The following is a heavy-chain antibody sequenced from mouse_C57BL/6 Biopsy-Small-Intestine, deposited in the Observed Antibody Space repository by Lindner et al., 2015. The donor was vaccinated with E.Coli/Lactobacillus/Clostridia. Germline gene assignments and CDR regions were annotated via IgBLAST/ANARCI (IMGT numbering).Heavy chain of an antibody. D-gene: IGHD2-4*01. CDR1: GYTFTRYW. J-gene: IGHJ3*01. CDR2: IYPGSGST. Sequence: VQLQESGAEFVKPGASVKMSCKASGYTFTRYWITWVKQRPGQGLEWIGDIYPGSGSTNYNEKFKSKATLTVDTSSTTAYIQLSSLTSEDSAVYYCARLDYDFDGGTYWGQGTLVSVSA. V-gene: IGHV1-55*01. CDR3: ARLDYDFDGGTY.